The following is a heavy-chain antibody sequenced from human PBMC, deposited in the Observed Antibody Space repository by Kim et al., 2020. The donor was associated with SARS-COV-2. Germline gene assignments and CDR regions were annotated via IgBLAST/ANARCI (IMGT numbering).Heavy chain of an antibody. V-gene: IGHV4-4*02. CDR3: ARWGHYGDYSIDY. Sequence: SETLSLTCAVSGGSISSSNWWSWVRQPPGKGLEWIGEIYHSGSTNYNPSLKSRVTISVDKSKNQFSLKLSSVTAADTAVYYCARWGHYGDYSIDYWGQGTLVTVSS. CDR1: GGSISSSNW. D-gene: IGHD4-17*01. CDR2: IYHSGST. J-gene: IGHJ4*02.